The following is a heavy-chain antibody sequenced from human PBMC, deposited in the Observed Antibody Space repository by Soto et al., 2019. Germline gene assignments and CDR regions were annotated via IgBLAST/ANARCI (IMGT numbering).Heavy chain of an antibody. J-gene: IGHJ4*02. V-gene: IGHV4-61*01. CDR3: ARRSAMSTVGGVSA. CDR1: GASLSSGSNF. D-gene: IGHD3-16*01. Sequence: QVQLQESGPGLVKPSETLSLTCTVSGASLSSGSNFRSWIRQAPGKGLEYIGYMYYSGSTNYNPCVWSRVTILSDTPKKKFSMRLKSVSAADTGIYYCARRSAMSTVGGVSAGGSGTLVTCSP. CDR2: MYYSGST.